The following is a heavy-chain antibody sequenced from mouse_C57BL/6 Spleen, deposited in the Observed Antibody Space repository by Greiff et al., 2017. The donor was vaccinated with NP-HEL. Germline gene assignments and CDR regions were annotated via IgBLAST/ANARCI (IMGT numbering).Heavy chain of an antibody. CDR1: GFTFSDYG. J-gene: IGHJ3*01. D-gene: IGHD4-1*01. CDR3: ASRTGTSWFAY. Sequence: VQLKESGGGLVKPGGSLKLSCAASGFTFSDYGMHWVRQAPEKGLEWVAYISSGSSTIYYADTVKGRFTISRDNAKNTLFLQMTSLRSEDTAMYYCASRTGTSWFAYWGQGTLVTVSA. V-gene: IGHV5-17*01. CDR2: ISSGSSTI.